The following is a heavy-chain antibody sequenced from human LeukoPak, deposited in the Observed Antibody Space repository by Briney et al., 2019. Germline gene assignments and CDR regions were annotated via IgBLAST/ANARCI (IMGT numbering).Heavy chain of an antibody. CDR3: ARVHHYFDIAFDY. V-gene: IGHV1-46*01. CDR2: INPSGGST. Sequence: ASVKVSCKASGYTSSNYYIHWVRQAPGQGLEWMGIINPSGGSTTYAQKFQGRVTMTRDMSTSTVYMELISLRSEDTAVYYCARVHHYFDIAFDYWGQGILVTVSS. CDR1: GYTSSNYY. J-gene: IGHJ4*02. D-gene: IGHD3-22*01.